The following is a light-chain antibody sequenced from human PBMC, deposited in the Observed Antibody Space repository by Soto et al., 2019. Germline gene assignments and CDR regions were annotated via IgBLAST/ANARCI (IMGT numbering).Light chain of an antibody. CDR1: QSVSSY. V-gene: IGKV3-11*01. CDR3: QQRSNWPGT. J-gene: IGKJ1*01. Sequence: EIVLTQSPSTRSLSPGEIATLSCRASQSVSSYLAWYQQKPGQAPRLLIYDASNRATGIPARFSGSGSGTDFTLTISSLEPEDFAVYYCQQRSNWPGTFGQGTKV. CDR2: DAS.